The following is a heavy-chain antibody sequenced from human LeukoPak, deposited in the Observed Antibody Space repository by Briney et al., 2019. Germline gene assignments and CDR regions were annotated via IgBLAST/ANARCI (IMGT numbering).Heavy chain of an antibody. CDR3: AREDSGSSTWRLDY. V-gene: IGHV4-38-2*02. D-gene: IGHD1-26*01. CDR2: IYLSGST. CDR1: GYSISSGYY. Sequence: SETLSLTCTVSGYSISSGYYWGWIRQPPGKGLEWIGSIYLSGSTYYNPSLKSRVTISVDTSKNQFSLKLSSVTAADTAVYYCAREDSGSSTWRLDYWGQGTLVTVSS. J-gene: IGHJ4*02.